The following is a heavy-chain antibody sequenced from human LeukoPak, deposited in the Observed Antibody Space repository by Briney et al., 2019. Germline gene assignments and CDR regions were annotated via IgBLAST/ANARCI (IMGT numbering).Heavy chain of an antibody. Sequence: GASVKVSCKASGYTFTTYYLHWVRQAPGQGLEWMGIINPNAGDTGYARKLLGRVTMTRDTSTSTAYMELSSLRSEDTAVYYCARGEGYRVGAWWYFDYWGQGTLVTVSS. CDR2: INPNAGDT. J-gene: IGHJ4*02. D-gene: IGHD1-26*01. CDR3: ARGEGYRVGAWWYFDY. CDR1: GYTFTTYY. V-gene: IGHV1-46*04.